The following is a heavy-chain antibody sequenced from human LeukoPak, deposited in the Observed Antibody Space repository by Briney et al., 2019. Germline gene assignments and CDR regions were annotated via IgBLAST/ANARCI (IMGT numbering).Heavy chain of an antibody. Sequence: SETLSLTCTVSGGSISSYYWSWIRQPPGKGLEWIGYIYYSGSTNYNPSLKSRVTISVDTSKNQFSLKLSSVTAADTAVYYCARSKRDGYNGNWFDPWGQGTLVTVSS. CDR1: GGSISSYY. V-gene: IGHV4-59*01. J-gene: IGHJ5*02. CDR3: ARSKRDGYNGNWFDP. CDR2: IYYSGST. D-gene: IGHD5-24*01.